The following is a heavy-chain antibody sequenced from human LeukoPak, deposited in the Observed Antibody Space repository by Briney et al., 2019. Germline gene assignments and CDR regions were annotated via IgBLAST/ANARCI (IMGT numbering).Heavy chain of an antibody. CDR3: ARSYWASGFADI. D-gene: IGHD2-8*02. J-gene: IGHJ3*02. CDR1: GFTFSSYA. Sequence: GGSLRLSCAASGFTFSSYAMHWVRQAPGKGLEWVACISYDGSDKFYPDSVKGRFTISRDNSRNTLYLQMNSLRAEDTAVYYCARSYWASGFADIWGQGTMVTVSS. CDR2: ISYDGSDK. V-gene: IGHV3-30-3*01.